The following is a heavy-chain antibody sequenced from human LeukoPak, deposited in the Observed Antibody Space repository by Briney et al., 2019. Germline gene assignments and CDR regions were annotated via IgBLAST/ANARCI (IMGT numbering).Heavy chain of an antibody. CDR2: IVVRGGST. CDR1: GFHFISSS. CDR3: AASRGQITWTGLGA. J-gene: IGHJ5*02. Sequence: SVKVSCKTSGFHFISSSIQWVRQAHGQGLEWMGGIVVRGGSTNFAQKFQDRISVIRDMSTSTVYLHLSSLRPEDTAVFYCAASRGQITWTGLGAWGQGTLITVSS. V-gene: IGHV1-58*02. D-gene: IGHD3/OR15-3a*01.